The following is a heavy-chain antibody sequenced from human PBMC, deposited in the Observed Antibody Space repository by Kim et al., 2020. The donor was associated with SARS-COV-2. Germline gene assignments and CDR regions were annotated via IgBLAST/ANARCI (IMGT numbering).Heavy chain of an antibody. J-gene: IGHJ3*02. D-gene: IGHD6-6*01. CDR3: ARGGAEYSSSSDAFDI. Sequence: KFQGRVTSTADDSTSTAYMELSSLRSEDTAVYYCARGGAEYSSSSDAFDIWGQGTMVTVSS. V-gene: IGHV1-69*01.